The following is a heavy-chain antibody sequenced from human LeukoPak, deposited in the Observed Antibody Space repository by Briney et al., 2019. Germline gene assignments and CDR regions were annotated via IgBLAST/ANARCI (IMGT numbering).Heavy chain of an antibody. D-gene: IGHD1-1*01. CDR2: IIPIFGTA. Sequence: ASVKVSCKASGYTFTGYYMHWVRQAPGQGLEWMGGIIPIFGTANYAQKLQGRVTMTTDTSTSTAYMELRSLRSDDTAVYYCARLELERRRNFYYYYMDVWGKGTMVTVSS. CDR3: ARLELERRRNFYYYYMDV. J-gene: IGHJ6*03. V-gene: IGHV1-18*04. CDR1: GYTFTGYY.